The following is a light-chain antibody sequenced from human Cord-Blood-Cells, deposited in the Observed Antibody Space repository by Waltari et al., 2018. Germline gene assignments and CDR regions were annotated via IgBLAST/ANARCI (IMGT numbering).Light chain of an antibody. CDR1: QGISSG. V-gene: IGKV1-13*02. Sequence: AIQLPHSPSSLSAAVGDRASIPCRASQGISSGLARYQQKPGKAPKLLIYDASSLESGVPSRFSGSGAGTDFTLTISSLQPEDFATYCCQQFNRYPLTFGGGTKVEIK. CDR3: QQFNRYPLT. J-gene: IGKJ4*01. CDR2: DAS.